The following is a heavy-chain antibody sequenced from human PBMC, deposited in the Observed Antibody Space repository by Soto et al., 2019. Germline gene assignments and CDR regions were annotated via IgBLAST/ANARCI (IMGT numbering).Heavy chain of an antibody. CDR2: ISSSSSYI. CDR1: GFTFSSYS. V-gene: IGHV3-21*01. D-gene: IGHD3-9*01. J-gene: IGHJ6*02. CDR3: ARDRQLRYFDWLLEPYYYYGMDV. Sequence: GGSLRLSCAASGFTFSSYSMNWVRQAPGKGLEWVSSISSSSSYIYYADSVKGRFTISRDNAKNSLYLQMNSLRAEDTAVYYCARDRQLRYFDWLLEPYYYYGMDVWAKGPRSPSP.